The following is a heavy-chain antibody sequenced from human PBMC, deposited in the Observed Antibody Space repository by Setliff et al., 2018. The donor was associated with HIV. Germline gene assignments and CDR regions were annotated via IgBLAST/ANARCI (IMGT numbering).Heavy chain of an antibody. Sequence: PSETLCLTCAVYGRSFSGYYWNWIRQSPGKGLEWIREINHSGGTNYNPSLKSRVTMSIDTSKNQFSLNVSSVTAADTAVYYCARGWGHDGFDFWGQGTMVTVS. CDR3: ARGWGHDGFDF. D-gene: IGHD7-27*01. CDR2: INHSGGT. J-gene: IGHJ3*01. CDR1: GRSFSGYY. V-gene: IGHV4-34*01.